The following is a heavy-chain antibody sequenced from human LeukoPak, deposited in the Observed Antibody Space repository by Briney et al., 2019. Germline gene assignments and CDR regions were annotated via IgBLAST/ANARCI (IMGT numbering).Heavy chain of an antibody. CDR1: GGSISSYY. CDR3: ARIGYCSSTSCLGDDY. CDR2: IYTSGST. Sequence: ETLSLTCTVSGGSISSYYWSWIRQPAGKGLEWIGRIYTSGSTNYNPSLKSRVTMSVDTSKNQFSLKLGSVTAADTAVYYCARIGYCSSTSCLGDDYWGQGTLVTVSS. J-gene: IGHJ4*02. D-gene: IGHD2-2*01. V-gene: IGHV4-4*07.